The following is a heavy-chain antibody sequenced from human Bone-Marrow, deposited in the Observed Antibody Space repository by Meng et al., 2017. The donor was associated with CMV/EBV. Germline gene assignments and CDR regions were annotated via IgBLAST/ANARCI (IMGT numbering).Heavy chain of an antibody. CDR1: GGSISSSNW. J-gene: IGHJ5*02. D-gene: IGHD3-3*01. Sequence: GSLRLSCAVSGGSISSSNWWSWVRQPPGKGLEWIGEIYHSGSTNYNPSLKSRVTISVDTSKNQFSLKLSSVTAADTAVYYCARQHYDFWSGYYPPNWFDPWGQGTLVTVSS. CDR2: IYHSGST. V-gene: IGHV4-4*02. CDR3: ARQHYDFWSGYYPPNWFDP.